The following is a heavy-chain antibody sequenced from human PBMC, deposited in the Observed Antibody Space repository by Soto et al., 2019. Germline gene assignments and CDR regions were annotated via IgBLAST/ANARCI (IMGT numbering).Heavy chain of an antibody. CDR1: GFTFSTYA. J-gene: IGHJ4*02. CDR2: ISYDGSDE. D-gene: IGHD2-2*01. CDR3: AKDHCSSARCSKTFLDY. Sequence: QVQLVESGGGVVQPGTSLTLSCAASGFTFSTYAIHWVRQAPGKGLEWVAVISYDGSDEYYADSVKGRFTISRDNSKNILYLLMNSLRPEDTAVYYCAKDHCSSARCSKTFLDYWGLGTRVTVSS. V-gene: IGHV3-30*18.